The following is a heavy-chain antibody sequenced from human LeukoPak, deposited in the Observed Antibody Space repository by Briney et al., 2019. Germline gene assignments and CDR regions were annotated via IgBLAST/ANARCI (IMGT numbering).Heavy chain of an antibody. V-gene: IGHV4-39*01. J-gene: IGHJ4*02. CDR2: IYYSGST. Sequence: SETLSLTCTVSGGPISSSSYYWGWIRQPPGKGLEWIGSIYYSGSTYYNPSLKSRVTISVDTSKNQFSLKLSSVTAADTAVYYCARFVRYYDFWSGLTPDYWGQGTLVTVSS. CDR1: GGPISSSSYY. D-gene: IGHD3-3*01. CDR3: ARFVRYYDFWSGLTPDY.